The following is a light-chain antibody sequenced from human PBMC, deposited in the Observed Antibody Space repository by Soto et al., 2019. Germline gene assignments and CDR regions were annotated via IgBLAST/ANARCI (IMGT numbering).Light chain of an antibody. CDR3: QQYKNWPRT. V-gene: IGKV3-15*01. CDR2: GAS. CDR1: ESVSSN. Sequence: ETVMTQSAATLSVSPGERATLSCRASESVSSNLVWYQQKPGQAPRLLIYGASTRVTGIPARFSGSGSGTEFTHTISSLQSEDFAVYYCQQYKNWPRTFGQGTKVEIK. J-gene: IGKJ1*01.